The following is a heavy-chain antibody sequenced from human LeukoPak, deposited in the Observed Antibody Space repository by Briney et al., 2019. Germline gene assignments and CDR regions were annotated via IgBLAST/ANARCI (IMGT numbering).Heavy chain of an antibody. Sequence: SETLSLTCTVSGGSISSRSYYWGWIRQPPGKGLEWIGSIYYSGSTYYNPSLKSRVTISVDTSKNQFSLKLSSVTAADTAVYYCATRGGYYDSSGSIQFDYWGQGTLVTVSS. CDR2: IYYSGST. CDR1: GGSISSRSYY. J-gene: IGHJ4*02. V-gene: IGHV4-39*07. D-gene: IGHD3-22*01. CDR3: ATRGGYYDSSGSIQFDY.